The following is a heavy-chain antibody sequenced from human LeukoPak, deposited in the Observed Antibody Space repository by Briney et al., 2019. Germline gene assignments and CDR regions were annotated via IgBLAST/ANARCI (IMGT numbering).Heavy chain of an antibody. CDR2: ISHSGAT. D-gene: IGHD2-2*01. V-gene: IGHV4-59*02. CDR1: GGFVSRES. CDR3: ARVEAGIVAVPARQPRPPPPRYCDY. J-gene: IGHJ4*02. Sequence: SETLSLTCTVSGGFVSRESWTCIRQFPDKRLEWIGYISHSGATGYKPSLESRVTISRDTPKNQFFLNLNAVTAADTAVYFCARVEAGIVAVPARQPRPPPPRYCDYWGQGILVTVSS.